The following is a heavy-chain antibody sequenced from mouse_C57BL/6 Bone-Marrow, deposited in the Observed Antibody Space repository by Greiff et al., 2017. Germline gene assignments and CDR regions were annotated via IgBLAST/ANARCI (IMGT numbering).Heavy chain of an antibody. D-gene: IGHD2-1*01. CDR1: GFNIKDDY. CDR2: IDPENGDT. J-gene: IGHJ2*01. Sequence: VQLQQSGAELVRPGASVKLSCTASGFNIKDDYMHWVKQRPEQGLEWIGWIDPENGDTEYASKFQGKATITADTSSNTAYLQLSSLTSEDTAVYYCTKFYYGNFFPFWGQGTTLTVSS. CDR3: TKFYYGNFFPF. V-gene: IGHV14-4*01.